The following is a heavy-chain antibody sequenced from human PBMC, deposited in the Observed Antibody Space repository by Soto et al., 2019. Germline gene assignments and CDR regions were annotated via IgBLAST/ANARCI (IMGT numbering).Heavy chain of an antibody. CDR3: ARGDKLGYWYFDL. J-gene: IGHJ2*01. CDR1: GGSISSSSYY. Sequence: ETLSLTCTVSGGSISSSSYYWGWIRQPPGKGLEWIGSIYYSGSTYYNPSLKSRVTISVDTSKNQFSLQLNSVTPDDTAVYYCARGDKLGYWYFDLWGRGTLVTVSS. CDR2: IYYSGST. V-gene: IGHV4-39*01. D-gene: IGHD7-27*01.